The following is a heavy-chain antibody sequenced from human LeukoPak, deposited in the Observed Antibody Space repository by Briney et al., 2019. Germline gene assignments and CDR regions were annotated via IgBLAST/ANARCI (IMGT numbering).Heavy chain of an antibody. CDR2: IKEDGSVK. J-gene: IGHJ4*02. CDR3: VREDWGPGDN. CDR1: GFTFSRHW. Sequence: GGSLRLSCAASGFTFSRHWMSWVRQAAGKGLEWVANIKEDGSVKYYVDSVKGRFTISRDNANNLLYLQMNSLRGEDTAVYYCVREDWGPGDNWGQGTLVTVSS. V-gene: IGHV3-7*01. D-gene: IGHD3-16*01.